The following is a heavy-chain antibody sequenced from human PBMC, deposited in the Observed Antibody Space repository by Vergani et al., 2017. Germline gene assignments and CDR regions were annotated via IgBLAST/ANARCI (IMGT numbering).Heavy chain of an antibody. Sequence: QVQLVQSGAEVKKPGSSVKVSCKASGGTFSSYAISWVRQAPGQGLGWMGGIIPIFGTANYAQKFQGRVTITADESTSTAYMELSSLRSEDTAVYYCARDRDERRTGTTIGYFDYWGQGTLVTVSS. CDR2: IIPIFGTA. D-gene: IGHD1-7*01. CDR1: GGTFSSYA. CDR3: ARDRDERRTGTTIGYFDY. V-gene: IGHV1-69*12. J-gene: IGHJ4*02.